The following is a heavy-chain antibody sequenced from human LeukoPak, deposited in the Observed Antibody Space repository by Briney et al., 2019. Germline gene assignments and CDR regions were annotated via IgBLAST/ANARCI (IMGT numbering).Heavy chain of an antibody. CDR3: ARDATLGYDAFDI. J-gene: IGHJ3*02. V-gene: IGHV3-66*01. CDR2: IYSGGST. CDR1: GFTVSSNY. Sequence: GGSLRLSCAASGFTVSSNYMSWVRQAPGKGLEWVSVIYSGGSTYYADSVKGRFTISRDNSKNTLYLQMNSLRAEDTAVYYCARDATLGYDAFDIWGQGTMVTVSS. D-gene: IGHD1-1*01.